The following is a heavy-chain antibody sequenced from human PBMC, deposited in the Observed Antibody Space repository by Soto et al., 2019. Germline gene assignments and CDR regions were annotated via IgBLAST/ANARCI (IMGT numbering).Heavy chain of an antibody. CDR1: GFTFGNFG. J-gene: IGHJ4*02. CDR2: ISSDGSRK. V-gene: IGHV3-30*03. Sequence: QVQLVESGGCVVQPGRSLRLSCAASGFTFGNFGIHWVRQAPGKGLEWVADISSDGSRKFYADSVKGRFTISRDNSKNTLYLQMNSLRTEDTAVYFCARGCSGGTNCFYFDFWGQGILVTVSS. CDR3: ARGCSGGTNCFYFDF. D-gene: IGHD6-13*01.